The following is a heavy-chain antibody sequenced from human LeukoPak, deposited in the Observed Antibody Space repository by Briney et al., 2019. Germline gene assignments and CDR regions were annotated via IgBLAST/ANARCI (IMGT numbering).Heavy chain of an antibody. CDR3: ARGPSGLDY. D-gene: IGHD1-26*01. CDR2: ISYDGSNK. CDR1: GFTFRSYT. V-gene: IGHV3-30-3*01. Sequence: GRSLRLSCAASGFTFRSYTVHWVRQAPGKGLEWVAVISYDGSNKYYADSVKGRFTISRDNSKKTLYLRMNSLRAEDTAVYYCARGPSGLDYWGQGTLVTVSS. J-gene: IGHJ4*02.